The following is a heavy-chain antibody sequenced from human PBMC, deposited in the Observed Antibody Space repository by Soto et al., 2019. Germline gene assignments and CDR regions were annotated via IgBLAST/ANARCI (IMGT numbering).Heavy chain of an antibody. Sequence: QVQLVESGGGVVQPGRSLRLSCAASGFTFSSYGMHWVRQAPGKGLEWVAVISYDGSNKYYADSVKGRFTISRDNSKNTLYLHMNSLRAEDTAVYYCAKDRRPNSYYGMDVWGQGTTVTVSS. J-gene: IGHJ6*02. V-gene: IGHV3-30*18. CDR2: ISYDGSNK. CDR1: GFTFSSYG. CDR3: AKDRRPNSYYGMDV. D-gene: IGHD6-25*01.